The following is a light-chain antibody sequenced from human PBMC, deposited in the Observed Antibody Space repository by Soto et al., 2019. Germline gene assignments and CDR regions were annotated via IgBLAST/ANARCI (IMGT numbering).Light chain of an antibody. J-gene: IGLJ2*01. V-gene: IGLV2-14*01. CDR3: SSCTSINTPVV. Sequence: QSALTQPASVSGSPGQSITISCTGTSSDVGGYNCVSWYQQLPGKAPKLMISAVSDRPSGVSNRFSGSKSGNAASLTISGLQAEDEAVYFCSSCTSINTPVVFGGGTKLTLL. CDR2: AVS. CDR1: SSDVGGYNC.